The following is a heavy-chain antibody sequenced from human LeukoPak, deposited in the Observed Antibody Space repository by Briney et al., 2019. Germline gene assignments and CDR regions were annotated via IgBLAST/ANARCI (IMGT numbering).Heavy chain of an antibody. CDR2: INPNGITT. J-gene: IGHJ4*02. CDR1: GFIFSNYW. V-gene: IGHV3-74*01. D-gene: IGHD4-17*01. Sequence: PGGSLRLSCAASGFIFSNYWMHWVRQAPGKGLVWVARINPNGITTTYTDSVEGRFTISRDNAKNTLYLQMNSLRVEDTVVYYCARDFAGDRDYWGQGTLVTVSS. CDR3: ARDFAGDRDY.